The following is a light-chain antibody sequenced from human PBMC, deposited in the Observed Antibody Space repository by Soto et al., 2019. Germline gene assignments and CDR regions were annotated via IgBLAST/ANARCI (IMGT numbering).Light chain of an antibody. V-gene: IGKV3-15*01. J-gene: IGKJ1*01. Sequence: EIVMKQSPATLSVSPGERATLSCRASQSVGSDLVWYQQRPGQAPRLLIFYASTRATGIPARFSGSGSGTQFTLTISSLQSEDFATYYCQQYNGYFRTFGHVTKVAIK. CDR1: QSVGSD. CDR2: YAS. CDR3: QQYNGYFRT.